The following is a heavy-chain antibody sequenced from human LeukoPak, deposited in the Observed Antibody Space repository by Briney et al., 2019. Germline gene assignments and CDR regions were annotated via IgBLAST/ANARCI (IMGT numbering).Heavy chain of an antibody. Sequence: GGSLRLSCAVFGFTVSNNYMNWVRQAPGKGLEWVSVIYSGGSTYYADSVKGRFTISRDNSKNTLYLQMNSLRGEDTAVYYCARHGHYDFWRELYYYHYYTDVWGKGTAVTVSS. CDR3: ARHGHYDFWRELYYYHYYTDV. V-gene: IGHV3-66*04. J-gene: IGHJ6*03. CDR1: GFTVSNNY. CDR2: IYSGGST. D-gene: IGHD3-3*01.